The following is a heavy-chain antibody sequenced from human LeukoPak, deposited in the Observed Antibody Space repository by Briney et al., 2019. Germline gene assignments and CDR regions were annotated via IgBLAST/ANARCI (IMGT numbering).Heavy chain of an antibody. D-gene: IGHD2-2*02. V-gene: IGHV3-23*01. J-gene: IGHJ5*02. CDR2: ISGSGGST. Sequence: GGSLRLSCAASGFTFSSYAMSWVRQAPGKGLEWVSAISGSGGSTYYADSVKGRFTISRDNSKNTLYLQMSSLRAEDTAVYYCAKATRGRCSSTSCYSVNHWGQGTLVTVSS. CDR1: GFTFSSYA. CDR3: AKATRGRCSSTSCYSVNH.